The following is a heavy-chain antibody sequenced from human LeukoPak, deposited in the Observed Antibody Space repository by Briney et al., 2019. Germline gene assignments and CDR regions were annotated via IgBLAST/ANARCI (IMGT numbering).Heavy chain of an antibody. Sequence: PSETLSPTCTVSGGSISSGGYYWSWIRQHPGKGLEWIGYIYYSGSTYYNPSLKSRVTISVDTSKNQFSLKLSSVTAADTAVYYCARSSGSYYTNWFDPWGQGTLVTVSS. CDR2: IYYSGST. J-gene: IGHJ5*02. D-gene: IGHD3-10*01. CDR3: ARSSGSYYTNWFDP. CDR1: GGSISSGGYY. V-gene: IGHV4-31*03.